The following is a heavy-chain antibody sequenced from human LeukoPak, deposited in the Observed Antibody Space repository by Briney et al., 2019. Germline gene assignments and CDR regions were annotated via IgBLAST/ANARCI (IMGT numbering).Heavy chain of an antibody. D-gene: IGHD3-22*01. V-gene: IGHV3-7*01. CDR1: GFTFSTYW. CDR2: INNGGGEK. J-gene: IGHJ3*02. CDR3: ARDPKHYYSSAYLDAFDI. Sequence: GGSLRLSCAASGFTFSTYWMNWVRQAPGKGLEWVANINNGGGEKYYVDSVKGRFTISRDNAKNSLYLPMNSLRAEDTAVYYCARDPKHYYSSAYLDAFDIWGRGTRDPVSS.